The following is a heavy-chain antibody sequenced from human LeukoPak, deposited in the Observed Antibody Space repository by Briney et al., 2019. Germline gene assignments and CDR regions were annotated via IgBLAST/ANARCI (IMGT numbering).Heavy chain of an antibody. CDR2: IYTSGST. CDR1: GGSISSYY. J-gene: IGHJ5*02. Sequence: SETLSLTCTVSGGSISSYYWSWIRQPAGKGLEWIGRIYTSGSTNYNPSLKSRVTMSVDTSKNQFSLKLSSVTAADTAVYYCARGWFGELLPTGNWFDPWGQGTLVTVSS. V-gene: IGHV4-4*07. CDR3: ARGWFGELLPTGNWFDP. D-gene: IGHD3-10*01.